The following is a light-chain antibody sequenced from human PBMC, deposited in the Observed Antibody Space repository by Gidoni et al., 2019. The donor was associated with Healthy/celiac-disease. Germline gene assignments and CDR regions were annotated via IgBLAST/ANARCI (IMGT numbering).Light chain of an antibody. CDR3: QQSSNWPLT. Sequence: IVLTQSPATLSLSPVERATLSCRASQSVSSYLAWYQQKPGQAPRLLIYDASNRATGIPARFSGSGSGTDFTLTISSLEPEDFAVYYCQQSSNWPLTFGGGTKVEIK. CDR1: QSVSSY. CDR2: DAS. V-gene: IGKV3-11*01. J-gene: IGKJ4*01.